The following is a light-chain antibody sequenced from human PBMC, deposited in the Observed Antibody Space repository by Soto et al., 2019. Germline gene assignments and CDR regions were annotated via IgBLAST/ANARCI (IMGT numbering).Light chain of an antibody. V-gene: IGKV3D-11*01. Sequence: EIFLAQSPAPLSSFPGARVTLSCRASQAVNTRLAWYQHKPGQAPRLLIYLASTRAAGVPARFSGSGSGTDFTLTINSLEPEDFAVYYCQQRSNWRTFGQGTKVDI. J-gene: IGKJ1*01. CDR3: QQRSNWRT. CDR1: QAVNTR. CDR2: LAS.